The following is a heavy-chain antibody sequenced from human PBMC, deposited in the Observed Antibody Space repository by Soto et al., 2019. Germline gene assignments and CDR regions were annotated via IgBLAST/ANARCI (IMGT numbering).Heavy chain of an antibody. CDR2: ISSSGSTI. CDR3: AREYCSGGSCYSYAFDI. D-gene: IGHD2-15*01. V-gene: IGHV3-11*01. CDR1: GFTFSDYY. Sequence: PGGSLRLSCAASGFTFSDYYMSWIRQAPGKGLEWVSYISSSGSTIYYADSVKGRFTISRDNAKNSLYLQMNSLRAEDTAVYYCAREYCSGGSCYSYAFDIWGQGTMVTVSS. J-gene: IGHJ3*02.